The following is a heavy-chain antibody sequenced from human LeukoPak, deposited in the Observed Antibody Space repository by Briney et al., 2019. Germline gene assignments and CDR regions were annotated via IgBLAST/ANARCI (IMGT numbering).Heavy chain of an antibody. CDR3: VRDLT. CDR2: IYSDGNT. CDR1: GFTFSTNH. V-gene: IGHV3-53*01. Sequence: GGSLRLSCVASGFTFSTNHMTWVRQAPGKGPEWVSDIYSDGNTCYADSVKGRFTISRDNSKNTLYLQMNSLRAEDTAVYYCVRDLTWGQGTLVTVSS. J-gene: IGHJ5*02.